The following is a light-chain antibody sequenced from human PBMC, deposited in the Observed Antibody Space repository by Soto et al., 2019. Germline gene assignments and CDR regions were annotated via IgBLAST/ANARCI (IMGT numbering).Light chain of an antibody. CDR2: GAS. CDR1: QSVSSSY. V-gene: IGKV3-20*01. Sequence: EIVLTQSPGTLSLSPGERATLSCRASQSVSSSYLAWYQHKPGQAPRLLIYGASTRATGIPDRFSGSGSGTDFTLIISRLEPEDFAVYYCQQYGSSPQTFGQGIRLDIK. J-gene: IGKJ5*01. CDR3: QQYGSSPQT.